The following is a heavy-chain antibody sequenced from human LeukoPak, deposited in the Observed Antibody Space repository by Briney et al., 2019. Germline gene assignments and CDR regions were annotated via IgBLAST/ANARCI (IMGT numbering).Heavy chain of an antibody. J-gene: IGHJ4*02. Sequence: PGGSLRLSCAASGFIFSNYTMNWVRQAPGKGLEWVSYISSSSTIYYADSVKGRFTISRDNAKNSLYLQMNSLRDEDTAVYYCARDDPSGYYFDYWGQGTLVTVSS. CDR2: ISSSSTI. CDR3: ARDDPSGYYFDY. V-gene: IGHV3-48*02. D-gene: IGHD3-22*01. CDR1: GFIFSNYT.